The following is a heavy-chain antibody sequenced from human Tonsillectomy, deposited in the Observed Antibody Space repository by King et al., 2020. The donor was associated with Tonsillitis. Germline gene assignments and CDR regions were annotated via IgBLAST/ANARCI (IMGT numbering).Heavy chain of an antibody. V-gene: IGHV3-73*02. CDR2: IKSKASNYAP. CDR3: YIRVGDTVY. D-gene: IGHD1-26*01. J-gene: IGHJ4*02. Sequence: VQLVESGGGLVQPGGSLKLSCAASEFSFNGSAMSWARQASGKGLEGRGRIKSKASNYAPEYAASVKGRFTISRDDSKNTASLQRNSLKTKDTAMYYCYIRVGDTVYWGQGILVTVS. CDR1: EFSFNGSA.